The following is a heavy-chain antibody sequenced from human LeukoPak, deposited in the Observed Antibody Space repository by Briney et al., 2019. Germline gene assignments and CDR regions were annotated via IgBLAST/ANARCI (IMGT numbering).Heavy chain of an antibody. V-gene: IGHV4-59*01. J-gene: IGHJ6*02. D-gene: IGHD2-2*03. CDR3: ARAYGYCSSTSCLYYYYGMDV. CDR1: GGSISSYY. Sequence: SSETLSLTCTVSGGSISSYYWSWIRQPPGKGLEWIGYVYYSGSTNYNPSLKSRVTISVDTSKNQFSLELSSVTAADAAVYYCARAYGYCSSTSCLYYYYGMDVWGQGTTVTVSS. CDR2: VYYSGST.